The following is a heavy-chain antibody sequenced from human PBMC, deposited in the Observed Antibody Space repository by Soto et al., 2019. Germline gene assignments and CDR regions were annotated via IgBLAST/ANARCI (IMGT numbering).Heavy chain of an antibody. CDR3: ARGPSGYDSVGGFYLFY. D-gene: IGHD5-12*01. CDR2: IYYSGST. J-gene: IGHJ4*02. V-gene: IGHV4-59*08. CDR1: GGSISSYY. Sequence: SETLSLTCTVSGGSISSYYLSWIRQPPGKGLEWIGYIYYSGSTNYNPSLKSRVTISVDTSKNQFSLKLSSVTAADTAVYYCARGPSGYDSVGGFYLFYWGQGTLVTVSS.